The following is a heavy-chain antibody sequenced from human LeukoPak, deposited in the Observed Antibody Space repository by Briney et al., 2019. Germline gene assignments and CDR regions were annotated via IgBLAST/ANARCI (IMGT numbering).Heavy chain of an antibody. V-gene: IGHV3-23*01. J-gene: IGHJ4*02. D-gene: IGHD3-16*01. CDR1: GFTFSSYA. CDR3: AKFADYDYVWGSYRLDY. Sequence: GGSLRLSCAASGFTFSSYAMSWVRQAPGKGLEWVSAISGSGGSTYYADSVKGRFTISRDNSKNTLYLQMNSLRAEDTAVYYCAKFADYDYVWGSYRLDYWGQGTLVTVSS. CDR2: ISGSGGST.